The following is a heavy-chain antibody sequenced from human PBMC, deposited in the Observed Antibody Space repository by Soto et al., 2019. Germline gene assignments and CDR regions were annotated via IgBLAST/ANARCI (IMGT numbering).Heavy chain of an antibody. D-gene: IGHD4-17*01. CDR2: IYYSGST. J-gene: IGHJ4*02. CDR1: GGSVSSGSYY. CDR3: ARDSSYGDYQPAFDY. Sequence: SETLSLTCTVSGGSVSSGSYYWSWIRQPPGKGLEWIGYIYYSGSTNYNPSLKSRVTISVDTSKNQFSLKLSSVTAADTAVYYCARDSSYGDYQPAFDYWGQGTLVTVSS. V-gene: IGHV4-61*01.